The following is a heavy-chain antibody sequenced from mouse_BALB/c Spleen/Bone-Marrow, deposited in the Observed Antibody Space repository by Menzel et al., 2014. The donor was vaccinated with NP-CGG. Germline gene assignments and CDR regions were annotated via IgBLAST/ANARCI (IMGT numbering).Heavy chain of an antibody. J-gene: IGHJ2*01. V-gene: IGHV1-54*01. D-gene: IGHD1-1*01. CDR2: INPGSGGT. CDR3: ARGITTGYFDY. CDR1: GYAFTNYL. Sequence: QVQLKEPGAELVRPGTSVKVSCKASGYAFTNYLIEWVKQRPGQGLEWIGVINPGSGGTNYNEKFKGKATLTADKSSSTAYMQLSSLTSDDSAVYFCARGITTGYFDYWGQGTTLTVSS.